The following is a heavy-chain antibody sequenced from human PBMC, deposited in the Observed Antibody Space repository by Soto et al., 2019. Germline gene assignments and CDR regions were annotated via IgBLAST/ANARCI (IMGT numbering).Heavy chain of an antibody. CDR1: GGSIGSSSYY. CDR2: IYDRGST. D-gene: IGHD6-19*01. CDR3: ARHGYSSGRTYFDY. J-gene: IGHJ4*02. Sequence: QLQLQESGPGLVKPSETLSLTCTVSGGSIGSSSYYWGWIRQPPGKGLEWIGSIYDRGSTYNNPSLKSRLTTAVDTSHNQCSLKLTSVTAADTAVYYCARHGYSSGRTYFDYWGQGTLVTVSS. V-gene: IGHV4-39*01.